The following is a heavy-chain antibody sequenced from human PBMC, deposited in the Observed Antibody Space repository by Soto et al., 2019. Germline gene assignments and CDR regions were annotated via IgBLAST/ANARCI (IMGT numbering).Heavy chain of an antibody. Sequence: ASVKVSCKASGYSFTTYGISWVRQAPGQGLEWMGWISTYNGDTDYAQNLQGRVTITRDTSASTAYMELSSLRSEDTAVYYCASSYSNYALIDYYYYGMDVWGQGTTVTVSS. CDR3: ASSYSNYALIDYYYYGMDV. D-gene: IGHD4-4*01. CDR2: ISTYNGDT. V-gene: IGHV1-18*01. J-gene: IGHJ6*02. CDR1: GYSFTTYG.